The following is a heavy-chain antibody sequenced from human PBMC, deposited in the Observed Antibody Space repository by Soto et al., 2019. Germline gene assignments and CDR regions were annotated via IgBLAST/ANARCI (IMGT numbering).Heavy chain of an antibody. J-gene: IGHJ3*01. CDR3: WGKGADAFDV. V-gene: IGHV4-4*02. CDR1: GGSINSDFW. Sequence: QVQLQESGPGLLKPSGTLSLTCAVSGGSINSDFWWNWVRQPPGKGLEWIGEIYHSGKINYNPSLKSRVTISLDKAKNQFSLNLNSVTAADTAVYYCWGKGADAFDVWGQGTMVTVSS. D-gene: IGHD3-16*01. CDR2: IYHSGKI.